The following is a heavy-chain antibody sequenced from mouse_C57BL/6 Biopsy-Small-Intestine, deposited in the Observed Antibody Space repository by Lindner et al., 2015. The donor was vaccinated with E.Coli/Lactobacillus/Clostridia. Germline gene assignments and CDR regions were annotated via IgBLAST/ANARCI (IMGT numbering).Heavy chain of an antibody. CDR1: GFNIKDDY. J-gene: IGHJ3*01. V-gene: IGHV14-3*01. CDR3: ARTARA. CDR2: IAPANGNT. D-gene: IGHD3-1*01. Sequence: VQLQESGAELVRPGASVKLSCTASGFNIKDDYIHWVKQRPEQGLEWIGRIAPANGNTKYAPKFQDKATLTAGTSPNTAYLQLSSLTSEDTAVYYCARTARAWGQGTLVTVSA.